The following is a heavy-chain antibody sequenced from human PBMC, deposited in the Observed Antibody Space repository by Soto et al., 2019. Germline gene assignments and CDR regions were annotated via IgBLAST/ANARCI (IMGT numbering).Heavy chain of an antibody. Sequence: GASVKVSCKASGGTLSSYAISWVRQAPGQGLEWMGGIIPIFGTANYAQKFQGRVTITADESTSTAYMELSSLRSEDTAVYYCALNPYSSSWPRGYYFDYWGQGTLVTVSS. CDR2: IIPIFGTA. J-gene: IGHJ4*02. CDR3: ALNPYSSSWPRGYYFDY. CDR1: GGTLSSYA. V-gene: IGHV1-69*13. D-gene: IGHD6-13*01.